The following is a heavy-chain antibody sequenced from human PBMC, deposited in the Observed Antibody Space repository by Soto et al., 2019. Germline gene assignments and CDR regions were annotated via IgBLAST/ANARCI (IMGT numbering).Heavy chain of an antibody. CDR1: GGSISSYY. CDR2: IYYSGST. CDR3: AREKIYDFWSGYYSHFDY. D-gene: IGHD3-3*01. J-gene: IGHJ4*02. Sequence: PSETLSLTCTVSGGSISSYYWSWIRQPAGKGLEWIGYIYYSGSTNYNPSLKSRVTMTRDTSTSTVYMELSSLRSEDTAVYYCAREKIYDFWSGYYSHFDYWGQGTLVTVSS. V-gene: IGHV4-59*01.